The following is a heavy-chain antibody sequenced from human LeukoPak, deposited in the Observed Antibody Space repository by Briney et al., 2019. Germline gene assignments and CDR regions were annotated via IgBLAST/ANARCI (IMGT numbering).Heavy chain of an antibody. V-gene: IGHV1-8*01. CDR2: RNPNSGRT. CDR1: GYTFTNYD. D-gene: IGHD6-13*01. J-gene: IGHJ6*02. Sequence: GASVKVACKASGYTFTNYDINWARQATGQGLEWMGWRNPNSGRTGFAQKSQGRLTMTADTSISTAYMELSSLTSDDTAVYYCARGPVSTHGMDVWGQGTTVTVSS. CDR3: ARGPVSTHGMDV.